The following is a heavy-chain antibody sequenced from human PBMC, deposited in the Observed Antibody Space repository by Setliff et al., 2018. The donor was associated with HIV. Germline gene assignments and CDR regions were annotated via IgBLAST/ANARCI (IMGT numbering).Heavy chain of an antibody. CDR2: IYYTGST. CDR3: ARDGRIAAAGTFDY. J-gene: IGHJ4*02. CDR1: GGPISSYY. V-gene: IGHV4-59*12. Sequence: SETLSLTCTVSGGPISSYYWSWMRQPPGKGLEWIGYIYYTGSTNCNPSLKSRVTISVDTSKNQFSLKLSSVTAADTAVYYCARDGRIAAAGTFDYWGPGTLVTVSS. D-gene: IGHD6-13*01.